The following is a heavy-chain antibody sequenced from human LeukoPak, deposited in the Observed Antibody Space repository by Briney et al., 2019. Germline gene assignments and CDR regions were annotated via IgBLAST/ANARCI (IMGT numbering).Heavy chain of an antibody. CDR3: AREDPIVGAIFDY. CDR1: GFTFSSYA. Sequence: PGGSLRLSCAASGFTFSSYAMSWVRQAPGKGLEWVAVISYDGSKKYYADSVKGRFTISRDNSENTLYLQMNSLRAEDTAMYYCAREDPIVGAIFDYWGQGTLVTVSS. J-gene: IGHJ4*02. D-gene: IGHD1-26*01. CDR2: ISYDGSKK. V-gene: IGHV3-30-3*01.